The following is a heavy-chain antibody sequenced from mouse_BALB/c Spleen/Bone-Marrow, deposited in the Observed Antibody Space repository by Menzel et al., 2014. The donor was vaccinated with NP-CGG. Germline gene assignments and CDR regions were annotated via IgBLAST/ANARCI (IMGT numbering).Heavy chain of an antibody. V-gene: IGHV14-3*02. CDR1: GFNIKDTY. D-gene: IGHD2-14*01. CDR3: ARGYDEGFAC. J-gene: IGHJ3*01. Sequence: EVQLQESGAELVKPGASVKLSCTASGFNIKDTYMHWVKQRPEQGLEWIGRIDPANGNTKYDPKFQGKATITADTSSNTAYLQLSSLTSEDTAVYYCARGYDEGFACWGQGTLVTVSA. CDR2: IDPANGNT.